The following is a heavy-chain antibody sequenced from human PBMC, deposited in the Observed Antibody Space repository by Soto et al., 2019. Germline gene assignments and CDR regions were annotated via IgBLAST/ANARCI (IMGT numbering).Heavy chain of an antibody. V-gene: IGHV4-39*01. D-gene: IGHD1-7*01. Sequence: PSETLSLTCTVPGGSISSSSYYWGWIRQPPGKGLEWIGSIYYSGSTYYNPSLKSRVTISVDTSKNQFSLKLSSVTAADTAVYYCARHNGTTPNIWGQGTMVTVSS. CDR3: ARHNGTTPNI. CDR1: GGSISSSSYY. CDR2: IYYSGST. J-gene: IGHJ3*02.